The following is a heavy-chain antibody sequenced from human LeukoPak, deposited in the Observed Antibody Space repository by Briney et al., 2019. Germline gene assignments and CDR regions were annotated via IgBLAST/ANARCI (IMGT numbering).Heavy chain of an antibody. CDR1: GYTFTSYY. V-gene: IGHV1-46*01. CDR3: ARDAPSSSSPEYYYYYYMDV. J-gene: IGHJ6*03. CDR2: INPSGGST. D-gene: IGHD6-6*01. Sequence: GASVKVSCKASGYTFTSYYMHWVRQAPGQGLEWMGIINPSGGSTSYAQKFQGRVTMTTDTSTSTAYMELRSLRSDDTAVYYCARDAPSSSSPEYYYYYYMDVWGKGTTVTVSS.